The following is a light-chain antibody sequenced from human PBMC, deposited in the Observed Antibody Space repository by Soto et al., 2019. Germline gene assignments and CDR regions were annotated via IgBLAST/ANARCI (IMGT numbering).Light chain of an antibody. CDR2: LERSGSY. CDR3: ETWDSNTRV. Sequence: QLVLTQSSSASASLGSSVKLTCTLSSGHSNYIIAWHQRQPGKAPRYLMMLERSGSYNKGSGVPDRFSGSSSGADRYLTISNLQFEDEADYYCETWDSNTRVFGGGTKVTV. V-gene: IGLV4-60*02. J-gene: IGLJ3*02. CDR1: SGHSNYI.